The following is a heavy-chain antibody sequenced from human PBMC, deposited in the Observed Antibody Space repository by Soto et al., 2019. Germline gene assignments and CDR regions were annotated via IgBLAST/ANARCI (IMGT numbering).Heavy chain of an antibody. CDR3: GRESGETWDYEAS. Sequence: SETLSLTCTVSGGSMSSYRWSWIRQPAGKGLEWIGRLNTYGNTHYNPSLRSRVTVSVDTSRNQFFLTLRSVTAADSAVYHCGRESGETWDYEASWGHGTPVTVSS. CDR1: GGSMSSYR. D-gene: IGHD1-7*01. CDR2: LNTYGNT. J-gene: IGHJ5*01. V-gene: IGHV4-4*07.